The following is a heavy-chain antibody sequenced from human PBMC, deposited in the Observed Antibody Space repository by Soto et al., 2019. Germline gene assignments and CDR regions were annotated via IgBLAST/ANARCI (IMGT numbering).Heavy chain of an antibody. Sequence: SETLSLTCTVSGCSIRSYYWSWIRQPPGKGLEWIGYIYYSGSTNYNPSLKSRVTISVDTSKNQFSLKLSSVTAADTAVYYCARRYGPGFDYWGQGTLVTVS. V-gene: IGHV4-59*08. CDR3: ARRYGPGFDY. CDR2: IYYSGST. J-gene: IGHJ4*02. D-gene: IGHD4-17*01. CDR1: GCSIRSYY.